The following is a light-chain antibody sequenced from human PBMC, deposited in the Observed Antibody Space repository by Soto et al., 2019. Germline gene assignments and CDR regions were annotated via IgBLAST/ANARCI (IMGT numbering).Light chain of an antibody. CDR1: QSVSNNY. CDR2: GAS. V-gene: IGKV3-20*01. CDR3: QQYGTSPT. J-gene: IGKJ1*01. Sequence: EIVLTQSPGTLSLSPGERVTLSCRASQSVSNNYLAWYQQKPGQAPRRLIFGASGRATGIPDRFSGSGSGTDFTLTISRLEPEDFAVYYCQQYGTSPTFGQGTKVDIK.